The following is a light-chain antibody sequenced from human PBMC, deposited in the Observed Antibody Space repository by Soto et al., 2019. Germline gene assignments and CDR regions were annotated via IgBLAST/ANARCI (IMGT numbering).Light chain of an antibody. CDR1: SSHVGGYNY. J-gene: IGLJ1*01. CDR2: DVS. CDR3: CSYAGSYYV. Sequence: QSALTQPRLVSGSPGQSVTISCTGTSSHVGGYNYVSWYQQHPGKAPKLMIYDVSKRPSGVPDRFTGSKSGNTASLTISGLQAEDEADYYCCSYAGSYYVFGTGTKLTVL. V-gene: IGLV2-11*01.